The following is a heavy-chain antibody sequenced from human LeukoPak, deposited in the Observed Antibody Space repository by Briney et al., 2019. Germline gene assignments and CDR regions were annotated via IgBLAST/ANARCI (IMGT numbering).Heavy chain of an antibody. Sequence: GGSLRLSCAASGFTFSNYAMSWVRQAPGEGLEWVSAISGSGGSTYYADSVKGRFTMSRDNSKNTLYLQMNSLRAEDTAVYYCAKDLEVHYFDTSGYYFDYWGQGTLVTVSS. J-gene: IGHJ4*02. CDR1: GFTFSNYA. CDR3: AKDLEVHYFDTSGYYFDY. CDR2: ISGSGGST. D-gene: IGHD3-22*01. V-gene: IGHV3-23*01.